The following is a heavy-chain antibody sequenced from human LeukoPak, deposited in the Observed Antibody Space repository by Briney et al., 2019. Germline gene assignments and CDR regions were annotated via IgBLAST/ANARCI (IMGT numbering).Heavy chain of an antibody. CDR1: GVSFSGYY. J-gene: IGHJ4*02. Sequence: SETLSLTCAVYGVSFSGYYWSWIRQPPGKGLEWIGEINHSGSTNYNPSLKSRVTISVDTSKNQFSLKLSSVTAADTAVYYCARGSRRYCSGGSCYSRGYFDYWGQGTLVTVSS. V-gene: IGHV4-34*01. CDR2: INHSGST. D-gene: IGHD2-15*01. CDR3: ARGSRRYCSGGSCYSRGYFDY.